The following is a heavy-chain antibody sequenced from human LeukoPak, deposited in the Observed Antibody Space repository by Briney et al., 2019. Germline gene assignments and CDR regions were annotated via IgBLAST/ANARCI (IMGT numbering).Heavy chain of an antibody. Sequence: SETLSLTCTVSGGSISSYYWSWIRQPAGEGLEWIGRIYSSGSTNYNPSLKSRVTMSVDTSRNRFSLKLTSVTAADTGVYYCARMYSGTYGGIDYWGQGSPVTVSS. D-gene: IGHD1-26*01. J-gene: IGHJ4*02. CDR2: IYSSGST. CDR3: ARMYSGTYGGIDY. V-gene: IGHV4-4*07. CDR1: GGSISSYY.